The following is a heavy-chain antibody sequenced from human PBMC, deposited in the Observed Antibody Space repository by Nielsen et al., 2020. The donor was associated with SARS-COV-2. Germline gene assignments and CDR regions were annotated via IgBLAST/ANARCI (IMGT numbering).Heavy chain of an antibody. CDR3: AKACSGGSCLYFDY. CDR1: GFTFSSYG. J-gene: IGHJ4*02. V-gene: IGHV3-30*18. CDR2: ISYDGSNK. D-gene: IGHD2-15*01. Sequence: GESLKISCAASGFTFSSYGMHWVRQAPGKGLEWVAVISYDGSNKYYADSVKGRFTISRDNAKNSLYLQMNSLRAEDTALYYCAKACSGGSCLYFDYWGQGTLVTVSS.